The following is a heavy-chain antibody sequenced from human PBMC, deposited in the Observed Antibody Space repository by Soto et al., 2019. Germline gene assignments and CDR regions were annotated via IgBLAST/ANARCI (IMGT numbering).Heavy chain of an antibody. D-gene: IGHD3-9*01. CDR2: ISAYNGNT. Sequence: QVQLVQSGAEVKKPGASVKVSCKASGYTFTSYGISWVRQAPGQGLEWMGWISAYNGNTNYAQKLQGRVTMTTDTSXSXGYMELRSLRSDDTAVYYCARVSSPIFWSREGWFDPWGQGTLVTVSS. J-gene: IGHJ5*02. V-gene: IGHV1-18*01. CDR3: ARVSSPIFWSREGWFDP. CDR1: GYTFTSYG.